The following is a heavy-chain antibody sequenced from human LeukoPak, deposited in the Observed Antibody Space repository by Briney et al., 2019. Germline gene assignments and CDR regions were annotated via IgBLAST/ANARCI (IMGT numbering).Heavy chain of an antibody. CDR3: TRDRGGNYYDGSGFDY. V-gene: IGHV3-74*01. CDR2: INGDGGTT. Sequence: GGSLRLSCEASGFTFSSYWMHWVRQAPGKGLVWVSRINGDGGTTTYADSVKGRFTISRDNAKNTLSLRMNNLRVEDTAVYYCTRDRGGNYYDGSGFDYWGQGTLVTVSS. D-gene: IGHD3-22*01. J-gene: IGHJ4*02. CDR1: GFTFSSYW.